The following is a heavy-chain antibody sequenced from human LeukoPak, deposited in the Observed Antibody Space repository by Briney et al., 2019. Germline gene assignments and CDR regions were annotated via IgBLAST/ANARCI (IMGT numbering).Heavy chain of an antibody. D-gene: IGHD2-8*02. CDR2: INGSGGST. CDR3: AKLPYIVLVVYAWYFDL. V-gene: IGHV3-23*01. Sequence: GGSLRLSCAASGFTFSSYAMSWVRQAPGKGLEWVSAINGSGGSTYYAASVKGRFTISRDNSKNTLYLQMNSLRAEDTAVYYCAKLPYIVLVVYAWYFDLWGRGTLVTVSS. J-gene: IGHJ2*01. CDR1: GFTFSSYA.